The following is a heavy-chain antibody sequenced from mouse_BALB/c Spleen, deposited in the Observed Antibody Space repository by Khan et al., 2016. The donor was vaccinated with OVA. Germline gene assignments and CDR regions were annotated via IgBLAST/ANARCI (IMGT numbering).Heavy chain of an antibody. CDR1: GYTFTSYW. D-gene: IGHD6-1*01. CDR2: INPSNGRT. J-gene: IGHJ2*01. V-gene: IGHV1S81*02. CDR3: ARVITRDY. Sequence: QVQLQQSGAELVKPGASVKLSCKASGYTFTSYWMHWVKQRPGQGLEWIGEINPSNGRTNYNEKFKSKATLTVDKSSSTASMQLSSPTSEDSAVYYCARVITRDYWGQGTTLTVSS.